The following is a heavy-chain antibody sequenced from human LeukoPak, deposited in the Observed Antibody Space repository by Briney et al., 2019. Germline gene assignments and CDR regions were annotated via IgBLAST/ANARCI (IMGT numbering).Heavy chain of an antibody. J-gene: IGHJ4*02. V-gene: IGHV3-23*01. D-gene: IGHD5-12*01. CDR1: GCTLSSYG. CDR2: ISGNGDDT. Sequence: LXLSXAVSGCTLSSYGMSWVRQAPGMXLEGVAGISGNGDDTYYEDAVEGRFTISRDTSEHPLYLQMNGLRAEDTAIYFCAKDDAPARWLRSPQLLDHWGQGTLVTVSS. CDR3: AKDDAPARWLRSPQLLDH.